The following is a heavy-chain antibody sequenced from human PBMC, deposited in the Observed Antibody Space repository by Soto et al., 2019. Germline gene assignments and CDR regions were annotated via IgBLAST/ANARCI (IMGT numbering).Heavy chain of an antibody. CDR1: GFPFTTYG. J-gene: IGHJ4*02. V-gene: IGHV3-30*03. CDR3: VGGQYYFDY. Sequence: QVQLVESGGGVVQPGRSLRLSCAASGFPFTTYGMHWVREGPGKGLEWVAVISYDGSNTYYADSVKGRFTISRVNSKNTLYLQMNSLRPEDTALYYCVGGQYYFDYRGQGTLVTVSS. D-gene: IGHD3-10*01. CDR2: ISYDGSNT.